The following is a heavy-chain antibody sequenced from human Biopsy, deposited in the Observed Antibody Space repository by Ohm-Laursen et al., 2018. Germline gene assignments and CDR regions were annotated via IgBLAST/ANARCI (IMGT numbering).Heavy chain of an antibody. CDR3: ARDGVDHQSVTFFDP. Sequence: SSVKVSCNASGGTLSSHGISWVRQAPGQGLDWMGGFVPRFGTANYAQKFQGRVTISADEKTNTAYMELKNLRSDDTAIYYCARDGVDHQSVTFFDPWGQGTLVIVSS. D-gene: IGHD5-18*01. V-gene: IGHV1-69*01. J-gene: IGHJ5*02. CDR1: GGTLSSHG. CDR2: FVPRFGTA.